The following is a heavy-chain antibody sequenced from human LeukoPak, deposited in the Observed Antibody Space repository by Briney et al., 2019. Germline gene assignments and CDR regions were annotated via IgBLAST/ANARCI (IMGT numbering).Heavy chain of an antibody. V-gene: IGHV3-74*01. CDR1: GFTFSSYW. CDR3: ARESGYCSGTHCWRPEDL. CDR2: INSDESST. J-gene: IGHJ4*02. Sequence: GGSLRLPCAASGFTFSSYWMHWVRQAPGKGLEFVARINSDESSTSYADSVKGRFTISRYSAKDTLYLQMNSLRAEDTAVYYCARESGYCSGTHCWRPEDLWGQGTLDTVSS. D-gene: IGHD2-2*01.